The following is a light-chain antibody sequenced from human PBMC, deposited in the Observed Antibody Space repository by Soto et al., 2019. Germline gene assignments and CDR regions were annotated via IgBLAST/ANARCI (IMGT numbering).Light chain of an antibody. CDR3: QQYNNWPAT. CDR1: QSVGIN. J-gene: IGKJ1*01. V-gene: IGKV3-15*01. Sequence: EIVMTQSPATLSVSPGERVTLSCRASQSVGINFAWCQQTPGQAPRLLIFGASTRATGVPARFSGSGSETQFTLTISSLQSEDFAVYYCQQYNNWPATFGQGTKVEIK. CDR2: GAS.